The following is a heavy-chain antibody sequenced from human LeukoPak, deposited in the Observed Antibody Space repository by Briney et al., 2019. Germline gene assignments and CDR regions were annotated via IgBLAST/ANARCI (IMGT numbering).Heavy chain of an antibody. CDR2: INPSGGST. J-gene: IGHJ4*02. CDR3: ARAPPRYRYSGSYSS. D-gene: IGHD1-26*01. V-gene: IGHV1-46*01. Sequence: ASVKVSCKASGYTFTSYYVHWVRQAPGQGLEWMGIINPSGGSTSYAQKFQGRVTMTRDTSTSTVYMELSSLRSEDTAVYYCARAPPRYRYSGSYSSWGQGTLVTVSS. CDR1: GYTFTSYY.